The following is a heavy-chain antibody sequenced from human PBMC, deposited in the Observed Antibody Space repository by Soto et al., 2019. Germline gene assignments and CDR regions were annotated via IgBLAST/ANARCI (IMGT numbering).Heavy chain of an antibody. D-gene: IGHD5-12*01. CDR2: ISSSSSYI. CDR1: GFTFSSYS. V-gene: IGHV3-21*01. CDR3: ARGADSGYDRVY. J-gene: IGHJ4*02. Sequence: GGSLRLSCAASGFTFSSYSMNWVRQAPGKGLEWVSSISSSSSYIYYADSVKGRFTISRDNAKNSLYLQMNSLRAEDTAVYYCARGADSGYDRVYWGQGTLVTVPQ.